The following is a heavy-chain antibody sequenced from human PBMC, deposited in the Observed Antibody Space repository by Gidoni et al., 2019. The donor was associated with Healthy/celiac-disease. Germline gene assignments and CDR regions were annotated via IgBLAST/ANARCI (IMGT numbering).Heavy chain of an antibody. CDR1: GYTFTSYY. J-gene: IGHJ5*02. D-gene: IGHD2-2*01. Sequence: QVQLLQSGAEVKKPGASVKVSCKASGYTFTSYYMHWVRQSPGQGLEWMGIINPSGGSTSYAQKFQGRVNMTRDTSTRTVYMELSRLRSEDTAVYDRARDRHIVVVPAAMGGHNWFDPWGQGTLVTVSS. CDR3: ARDRHIVVVPAAMGGHNWFDP. CDR2: INPSGGST. V-gene: IGHV1-46*01.